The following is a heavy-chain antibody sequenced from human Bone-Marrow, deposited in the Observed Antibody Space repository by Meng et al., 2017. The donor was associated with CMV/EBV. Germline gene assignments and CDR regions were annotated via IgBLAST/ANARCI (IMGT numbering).Heavy chain of an antibody. J-gene: IGHJ4*02. CDR3: ARLAGYCSTTSCYTAYFDY. Sequence: KVSCKGSGYSFSSYWIGWVRQMPGKGLEWMGIIYPGDSETRYSPSFQGQVTISADKSITTAYLQWSSLKASDTAMYYCARLAGYCSTTSCYTAYFDYWGQGTLVTVSS. D-gene: IGHD2-2*01. CDR1: GYSFSSYW. V-gene: IGHV5-51*01. CDR2: IYPGDSET.